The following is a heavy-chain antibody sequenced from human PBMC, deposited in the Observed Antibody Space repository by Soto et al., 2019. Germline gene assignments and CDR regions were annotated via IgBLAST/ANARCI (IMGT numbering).Heavy chain of an antibody. CDR3: ARQLDYGDYYGYYFDY. Sequence: PSETLSLTCTVSGGSISSSSYYWGWIRQPPGKGLEWIGSIYYSGSTYYNPSLKSRVTISVDTSKNQFSLKLSSVTAADTAVYYCARQLDYGDYYGYYFDYSGQGTLVTVSS. CDR2: IYYSGST. CDR1: GGSISSSSYY. V-gene: IGHV4-39*01. J-gene: IGHJ4*02. D-gene: IGHD4-17*01.